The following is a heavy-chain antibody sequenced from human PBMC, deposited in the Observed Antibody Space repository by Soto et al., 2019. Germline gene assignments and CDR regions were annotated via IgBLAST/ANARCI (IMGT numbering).Heavy chain of an antibody. CDR2: INHSGST. J-gene: IGHJ4*01. Sequence: PSETLSLTCAVYGGSFSGYYWSWIRQPPGKGLEWIGEINHSGSTNYNPSLKSRVTISVDTSKNQFSLKLSSVTAADTAVYYCARGRRGVAVPGTVYWGHGTLVTVSS. D-gene: IGHD6-19*01. CDR3: ARGRRGVAVPGTVY. CDR1: GGSFSGYY. V-gene: IGHV4-34*01.